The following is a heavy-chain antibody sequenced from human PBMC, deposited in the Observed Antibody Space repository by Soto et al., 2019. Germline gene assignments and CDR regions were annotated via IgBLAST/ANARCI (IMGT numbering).Heavy chain of an antibody. CDR2: IYYSGST. CDR3: AREKGRYCSSTSCYQYYYGMDV. D-gene: IGHD2-2*01. Sequence: QVQLQESGPGLLKPSETLSLTCTVSGGSISSYYWSWIRQPPGKGLEWIGYIYYSGSTNYNPSLKSRVTISVDTSKNQFSLKLSSVTAADTAVYYCAREKGRYCSSTSCYQYYYGMDVWGQGTTVTVSS. CDR1: GGSISSYY. V-gene: IGHV4-59*01. J-gene: IGHJ6*02.